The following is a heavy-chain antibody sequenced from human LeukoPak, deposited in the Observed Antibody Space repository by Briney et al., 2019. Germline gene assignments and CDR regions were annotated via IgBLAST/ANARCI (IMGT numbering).Heavy chain of an antibody. CDR2: IYYSGST. Sequence: KPSETLSLTCTVSGGSISSYYWSWIRQPPGKGLEWIGYIYYSGSTNYNPSLKSRVTISVDTSKNQFSLKLSSVTAADTAVYYCARVNDYVWGENWFDPWGQGTLVTVSS. D-gene: IGHD3-16*01. CDR1: GGSISSYY. J-gene: IGHJ5*02. CDR3: ARVNDYVWGENWFDP. V-gene: IGHV4-59*01.